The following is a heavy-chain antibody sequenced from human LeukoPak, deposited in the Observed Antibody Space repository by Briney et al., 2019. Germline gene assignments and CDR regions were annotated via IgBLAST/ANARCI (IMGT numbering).Heavy chain of an antibody. CDR2: INHSGST. J-gene: IGHJ4*02. Sequence: KPSETLSLTCAVYGGSFNGYYWSWIRQPPGKGLEWIGEINHSGSTNYNPSLKSRVTISVDTSKNQFSLKLSSVTAADTAVYYCARGYSRDYWGQGTLVTVSS. CDR3: ARGYSRDY. D-gene: IGHD6-13*01. CDR1: GGSFNGYY. V-gene: IGHV4-34*01.